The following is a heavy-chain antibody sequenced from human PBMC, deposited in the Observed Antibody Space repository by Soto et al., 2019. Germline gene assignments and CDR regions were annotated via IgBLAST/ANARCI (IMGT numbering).Heavy chain of an antibody. Sequence: QVQLQESGPGLVKPSGTLSLTCAVSGGSISSSNWWSWVRQPPGKGLEWIGEIYHSGSTNYNPSLNSVVSISVEKSKHQFSLKLSSVTAADTAVYYCAKCITARRPIDYWGQGTLVTVSS. J-gene: IGHJ4*02. CDR3: AKCITARRPIDY. CDR1: GGSISSSNW. CDR2: IYHSGST. V-gene: IGHV4-4*02. D-gene: IGHD6-6*01.